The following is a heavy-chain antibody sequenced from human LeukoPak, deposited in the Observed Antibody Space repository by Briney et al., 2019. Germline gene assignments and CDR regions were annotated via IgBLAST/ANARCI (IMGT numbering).Heavy chain of an antibody. CDR2: IKQDGSEK. CDR3: ASRAHFWSGPGG. V-gene: IGHV3-7*01. D-gene: IGHD3-3*02. Sequence: PGGSLRLSCAASGFTFSTYWMSWIRQAPGKGLEWVANIKQDGSEKYYVDSVKGRFTISRDNAKSSLFLQMNSLRAEDTAVYYCASRAHFWSGPGGWGQGTLVTVSS. J-gene: IGHJ4*02. CDR1: GFTFSTYW.